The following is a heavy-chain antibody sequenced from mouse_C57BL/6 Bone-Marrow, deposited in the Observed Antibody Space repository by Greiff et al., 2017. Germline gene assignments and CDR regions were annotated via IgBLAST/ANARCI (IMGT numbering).Heavy chain of an antibody. J-gene: IGHJ4*01. Sequence: EVHLVESGGGLVQLGGSLKLSCAASGIDFSRYWMSWVRRAPGKGLEWIGEINPDSSTINYAPSLKDKFIISRDNAKNTLYLQMSKVRSEDTALYYCARPSYYSNSYAMDYWGQGTSVTVSS. D-gene: IGHD2-5*01. V-gene: IGHV4-1*01. CDR1: GIDFSRYW. CDR2: INPDSSTI. CDR3: ARPSYYSNSYAMDY.